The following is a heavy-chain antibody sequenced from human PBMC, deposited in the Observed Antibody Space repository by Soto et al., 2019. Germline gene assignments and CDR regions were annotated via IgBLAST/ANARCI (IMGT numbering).Heavy chain of an antibody. CDR1: GFTFSTYS. D-gene: IGHD6-19*01. Sequence: GGSLRLSCAASGFTFSTYSMSWVRQAPGKGLEWVSSISSSSSYIYYADSVKGRFTISRDNAKNSLYLQMNSLRAEDTAVYYCASEPSGQTPAVAGTGDAFDIWGQGTMVTVSS. J-gene: IGHJ3*02. V-gene: IGHV3-21*01. CDR2: ISSSSSYI. CDR3: ASEPSGQTPAVAGTGDAFDI.